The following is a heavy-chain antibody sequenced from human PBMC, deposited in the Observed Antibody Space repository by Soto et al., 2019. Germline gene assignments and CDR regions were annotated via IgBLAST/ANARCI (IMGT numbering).Heavy chain of an antibody. D-gene: IGHD6-6*01. CDR2: IWYDGSNK. CDR3: ARDYSSSSKAVPWFDP. V-gene: IGHV3-33*01. CDR1: GFTFSSYG. J-gene: IGHJ5*02. Sequence: GGSLRLSCAAPGFTFSSYGMHWVRQAPGKGLEWVAVIWYDGSNKYYADSVKGRFTISRDNSKNTLYLQMNSLRAEDTAVYYCARDYSSSSKAVPWFDPWGQGTLVTVSS.